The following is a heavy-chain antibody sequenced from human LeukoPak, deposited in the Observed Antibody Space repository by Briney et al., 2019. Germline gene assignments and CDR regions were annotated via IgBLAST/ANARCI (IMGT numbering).Heavy chain of an antibody. D-gene: IGHD6-6*01. CDR2: INPNSGGT. J-gene: IGHJ5*02. Sequence: ASVKVSCTASGYTFTAYYMHWVRQAPGQGLEWMGWINPNSGGTNYAQKFQGRVTMTRDTSISTAYMELSRLRSDDTAVYYCARDGKAARLFDPWGQGTLVTVSS. V-gene: IGHV1-2*02. CDR1: GYTFTAYY. CDR3: ARDGKAARLFDP.